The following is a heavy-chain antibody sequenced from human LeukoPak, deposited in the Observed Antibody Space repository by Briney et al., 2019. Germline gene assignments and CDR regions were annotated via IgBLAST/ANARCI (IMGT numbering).Heavy chain of an antibody. D-gene: IGHD4-17*01. CDR1: GYTFTSYY. CDR2: INPSGGST. CDR3: ASFPTVTTYAGY. J-gene: IGHJ4*02. V-gene: IGHV1-46*01. Sequence: GASVKVSCKASGYTFTSYYMHWVRQAPGLGLEWMGIINPSGGSTSYAQKFQGRVTMTRDTSTSTVYMELSSLRSEDTAVYYCASFPTVTTYAGYWGQGTLVTVSS.